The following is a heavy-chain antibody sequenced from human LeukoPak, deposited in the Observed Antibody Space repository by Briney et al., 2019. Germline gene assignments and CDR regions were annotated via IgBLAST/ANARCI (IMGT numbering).Heavy chain of an antibody. J-gene: IGHJ3*02. Sequence: PSETLSLTCTVSGGSISSYYWSWIRQPPGNGLEWIGYIYYSGSTNYNPSLKSRVTISVDTSKNQFSLKLSSVTAADTAVYYCAHAAASGWGVDAFDIWGQGTMVTVSS. D-gene: IGHD6-13*01. V-gene: IGHV4-59*01. CDR3: AHAAASGWGVDAFDI. CDR2: IYYSGST. CDR1: GGSISSYY.